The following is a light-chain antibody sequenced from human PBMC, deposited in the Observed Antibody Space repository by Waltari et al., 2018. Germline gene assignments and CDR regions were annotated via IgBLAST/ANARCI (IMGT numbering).Light chain of an antibody. CDR2: DAS. CDR1: HRVSSY. CDR3: QQRSNGPLT. V-gene: IGKV3-11*01. Sequence: IVLTQSPPTLSLSPGERATLSCRASHRVSSYLAWYYQKPCQAPRLLIYDASNRATGIPARFSGSGSGTDFTLTISSLEPEDFAVYYCQQRSNGPLTFGGGTKVEIK. J-gene: IGKJ4*01.